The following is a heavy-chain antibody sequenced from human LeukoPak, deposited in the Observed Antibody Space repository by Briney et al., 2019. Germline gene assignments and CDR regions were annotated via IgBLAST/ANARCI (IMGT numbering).Heavy chain of an antibody. V-gene: IGHV3-11*01. CDR3: ARRYSRARGYMDV. D-gene: IGHD6-13*01. J-gene: IGHJ6*03. CDR1: GFTFSDKY. CDR2: INSSGSTI. Sequence: GGSLRLSCAASGFTFSDKYMRWLRQAPGKGREGGTYINSSGSTIYYADSVMARFTISRDNATNSLYLQMNSLRAEDTAVYYCARRYSRARGYMDVWGNGTPVTVSS.